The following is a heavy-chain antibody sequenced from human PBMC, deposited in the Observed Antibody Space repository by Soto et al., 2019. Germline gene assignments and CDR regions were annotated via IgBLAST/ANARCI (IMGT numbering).Heavy chain of an antibody. CDR2: VYYSGST. D-gene: IGHD6-13*01. CDR3: ARDETSGIPYFDY. Sequence: PSETLSLTCTVTGDSVNSYYWSWMRQPPGKGLECMGYVYYSGSTNYNPSLKSRVTISVDTSKNQISLRLKSVTAADTAVYYCARDETSGIPYFDYWGQGSLVTVSS. CDR1: GDSVNSYY. J-gene: IGHJ4*02. V-gene: IGHV4-59*02.